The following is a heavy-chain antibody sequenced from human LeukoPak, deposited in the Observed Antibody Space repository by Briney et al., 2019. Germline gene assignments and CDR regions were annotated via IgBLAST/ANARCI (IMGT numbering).Heavy chain of an antibody. CDR3: ARDRQGFMSEWPNWFDP. Sequence: GGALRLSCTASGFTFSSYNMNWVRQGPGKGLEWVSSISRGSSYIYSAASVKGRFTISRDNAKNSLYLQMSSLTAEDTAVYYCARDRQGFMSEWPNWFDPWGQGALVTVSS. V-gene: IGHV3-21*01. J-gene: IGHJ5*02. CDR1: GFTFSSYN. D-gene: IGHD3-16*01. CDR2: ISRGSSYI.